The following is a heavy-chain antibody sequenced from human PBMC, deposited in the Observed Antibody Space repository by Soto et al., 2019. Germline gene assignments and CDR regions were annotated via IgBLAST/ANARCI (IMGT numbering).Heavy chain of an antibody. V-gene: IGHV3-23*01. Sequence: TGGSLRLSCAASGFTFSSYSISWVRQAPGEGLEWVSAISGSGGSTYYADSVKGRFTISRDNSKNTLYLQMNSLRAEDTAVYYCAKDKTQIFGVVIIDVFDYWGQGTLVTVSS. J-gene: IGHJ4*02. CDR2: ISGSGGST. D-gene: IGHD3-3*01. CDR3: AKDKTQIFGVVIIDVFDY. CDR1: GFTFSSYS.